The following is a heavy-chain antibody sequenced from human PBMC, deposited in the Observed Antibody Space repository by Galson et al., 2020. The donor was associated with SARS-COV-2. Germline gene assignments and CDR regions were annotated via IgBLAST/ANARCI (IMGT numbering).Heavy chain of an antibody. Sequence: SETLSLTCTVSGGSISSSSYYCVWIRQPPGKGLEWIVSIYYSGSTYYNPSLKSRVTISVDTSKNQFSLKLSSVTAADTAVYYCAGNIVVVPAASYYYYGMDVWGQGTTVTVSS. J-gene: IGHJ6*02. V-gene: IGHV4-39*01. CDR1: GGSISSSSYY. CDR2: IYYSGST. CDR3: AGNIVVVPAASYYYYGMDV. D-gene: IGHD2-2*01.